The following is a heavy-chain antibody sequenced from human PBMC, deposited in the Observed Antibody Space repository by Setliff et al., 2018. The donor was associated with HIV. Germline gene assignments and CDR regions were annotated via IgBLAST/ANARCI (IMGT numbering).Heavy chain of an antibody. V-gene: IGHV1-2*02. CDR3: ARGTDFWSGSSNFDY. CDR2: INPNSGGT. D-gene: IGHD3-3*01. J-gene: IGHJ4*02. Sequence: SVKVSCKAYGYTFTAYYMHWVRQAPGQGLEWRGWINPNSGGTNYAQKFRGRVTMTRDTSINTAHMYLSSLRSDDTAIYFCARGTDFWSGSSNFDYWGQGTQVTVSS. CDR1: GYTFTAYY.